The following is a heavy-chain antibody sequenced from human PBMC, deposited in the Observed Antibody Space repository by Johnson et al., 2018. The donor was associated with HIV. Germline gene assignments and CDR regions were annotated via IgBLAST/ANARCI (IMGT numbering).Heavy chain of an antibody. V-gene: IGHV3-53*01. CDR2: IYSGGST. CDR3: AREVTVSYGGAFDI. J-gene: IGHJ3*02. CDR1: GFTVSSNY. D-gene: IGHD2-21*02. Sequence: VQLVESGGGLIQPGGSLRLSCAASGFTVSSNYMSWVRQAPGRGLEWVSVIYSGGSTYYADSVKGRFTISRDNSKNTLYLQMNSLRAEDTAVYYCAREVTVSYGGAFDIWGQGTMVTVSS.